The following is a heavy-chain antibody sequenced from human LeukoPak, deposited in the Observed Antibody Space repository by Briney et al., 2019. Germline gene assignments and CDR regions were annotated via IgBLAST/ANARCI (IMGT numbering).Heavy chain of an antibody. V-gene: IGHV4-39*01. J-gene: IGHJ6*02. D-gene: IGHD3-10*01. Sequence: SETLSPTCTVSGGSISSSSYYWGWIRQPPGKGLEWIGSIYYSGSTYYNPSLKSRVTISVDTSKNQFSLKLSSVTAADTAVYYCARRGGSGSRNYYGMDVWGQGTTVTVSS. CDR3: ARRGGSGSRNYYGMDV. CDR2: IYYSGST. CDR1: GGSISSSSYY.